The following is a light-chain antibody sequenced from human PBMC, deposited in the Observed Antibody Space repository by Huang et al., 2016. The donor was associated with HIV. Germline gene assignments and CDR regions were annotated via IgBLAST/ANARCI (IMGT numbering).Light chain of an antibody. V-gene: IGKV1-12*01. CDR3: QQANRFPWT. J-gene: IGKJ1*01. Sequence: IQMTQSPSSVSASIGDRVTITCRASKAISSWLVWYQQKPGKAPKLLIYAASSLQVGVPARFSGSGSGTNFTLTITNLQPDDLATYHCQQANRFPWTFGQGTKVEI. CDR1: KAISSW. CDR2: AAS.